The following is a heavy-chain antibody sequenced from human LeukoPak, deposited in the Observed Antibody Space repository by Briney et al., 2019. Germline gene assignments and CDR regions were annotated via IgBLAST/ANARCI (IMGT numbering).Heavy chain of an antibody. J-gene: IGHJ6*03. D-gene: IGHD3-16*01. V-gene: IGHV1-2*02. CDR2: INPNSGGT. CDR3: ARDRADYDWRFYYYYYMDV. CDR1: GYTFTGYY. Sequence: ASVKVSCKASGYTFTGYYMHWVRQAPGQGLEWMGWINPNSGGTNYAQKIQGRVTMTRDTAISTSYMELSRLRSDDTAVYYCARDRADYDWRFYYYYYMDVWGKGTTVTVYS.